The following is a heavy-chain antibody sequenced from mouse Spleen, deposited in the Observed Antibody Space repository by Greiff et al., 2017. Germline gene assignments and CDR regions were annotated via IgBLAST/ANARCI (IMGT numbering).Heavy chain of an antibody. V-gene: IGHV1-4*01. CDR2: INPSSGYT. Sequence: LVESGAELARPGASVKMSCKASGYTFTSYTMHWVKQRPGQGLEWIGYINPSSGYTKYNQKFKDKATLTADKSSSTAYMQLSSLTSEDSAVYYCARSGGSSLYAMDYWGQGTSVTVSS. D-gene: IGHD1-1*01. CDR1: GYTFTSYT. J-gene: IGHJ4*01. CDR3: ARSGGSSLYAMDY.